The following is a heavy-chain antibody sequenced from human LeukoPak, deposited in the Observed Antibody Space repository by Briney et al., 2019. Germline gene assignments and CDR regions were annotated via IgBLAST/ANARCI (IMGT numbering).Heavy chain of an antibody. Sequence: GGSLRLSCAASGFTFSSYGMHWVRQAPGKGLEWVAFIRYDGNNKYYEDSVKGRFTISRDNSKNTLYLQMNALRAEDTAVYYCARACRDGYSNYYYYYYMDVWGKGTTVTVSS. V-gene: IGHV3-30*02. D-gene: IGHD5-24*01. J-gene: IGHJ6*03. CDR1: GFTFSSYG. CDR3: ARACRDGYSNYYYYYYMDV. CDR2: IRYDGNNK.